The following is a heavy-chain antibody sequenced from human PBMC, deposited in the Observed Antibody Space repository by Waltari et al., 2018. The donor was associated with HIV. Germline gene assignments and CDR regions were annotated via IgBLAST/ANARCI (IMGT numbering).Heavy chain of an antibody. CDR1: GYTFSSSD. CDR3: ASRTKGYCPSGLCLNIDV. V-gene: IGHV1-8*02. Sequence: QWDLVQYGAAVKKLGAAVKVSCKAIGYTFSSSDINCVRQAAGQGLGWGGWRNCNRGNAGYAQKSQGRVTMTRNSSTSTADRELSGLTSEDTAVYYCASRTKGYCPSGLCLNIDVWGQGTPVTVSS. CDR2: RNCNRGNA. J-gene: IGHJ6*02. D-gene: IGHD2-8*01.